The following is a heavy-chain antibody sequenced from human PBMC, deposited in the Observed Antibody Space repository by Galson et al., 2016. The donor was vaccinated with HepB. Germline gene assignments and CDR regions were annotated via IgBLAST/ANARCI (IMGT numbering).Heavy chain of an antibody. D-gene: IGHD3-3*01. CDR1: GFTFSTYT. V-gene: IGHV3-23*01. Sequence: SLRLSCAGSGFTFSTYTVNWVRQPPGTGQELVSGISGSGGRKYYADSVKVRFTLSRDNSKNTLYLQMKSLRAEDTAVYYCAKEVVRFLHGYGMDVWGQGTTVTVSS. CDR2: ISGSGGRK. CDR3: AKEVVRFLHGYGMDV. J-gene: IGHJ6*02.